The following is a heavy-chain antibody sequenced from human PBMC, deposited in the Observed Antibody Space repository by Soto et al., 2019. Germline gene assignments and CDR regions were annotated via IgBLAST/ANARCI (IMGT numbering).Heavy chain of an antibody. CDR2: IIPIFGPA. V-gene: IGHV1-69*01. D-gene: IGHD6-19*01. CDR1: GGTFSSYA. Sequence: QVQLVQSGAEVKKPGSSVKVSFKASGGTFSSYAISWVRHAPGQGLEWMGGIIPIFGPANYAQKFQGRVTITADESTSTAYMELSSLSSADTALEYCAREGREHSSGWSDWFDHWGQGTLVTVSS. J-gene: IGHJ5*02. CDR3: AREGREHSSGWSDWFDH.